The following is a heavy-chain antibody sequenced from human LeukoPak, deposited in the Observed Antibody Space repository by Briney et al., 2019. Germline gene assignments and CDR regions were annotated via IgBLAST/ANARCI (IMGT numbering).Heavy chain of an antibody. V-gene: IGHV1-46*01. CDR1: GYTFTSYY. Sequence: ASVKVSFKASGYTFTSYYMHWVRQAPGQGLEWMGINNPSGGSTSYAQKFQGRVTMTRDTSTSTVYMELSSLRSEDTAVYYCARERGAVAGNYYYGMDVWGQGTTVTVSS. CDR2: NNPSGGST. CDR3: ARERGAVAGNYYYGMDV. D-gene: IGHD6-19*01. J-gene: IGHJ6*02.